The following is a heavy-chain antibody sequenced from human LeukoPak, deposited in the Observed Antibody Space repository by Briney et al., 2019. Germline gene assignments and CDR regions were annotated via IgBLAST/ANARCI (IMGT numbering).Heavy chain of an antibody. J-gene: IGHJ4*02. CDR2: INPNSGGT. D-gene: IGHD6-13*01. V-gene: IGHV1-2*04. Sequence: ASVKVSCKASGYTFTGYYVHWVRQAPGQGLERMGWINPNSGGTNYEQKFQGWVTMTRDTSISTAYMELSRLRSDDTAVYYCARDGAIAAAGTAHFDYWRQGTLVTVSS. CDR3: ARDGAIAAAGTAHFDY. CDR1: GYTFTGYY.